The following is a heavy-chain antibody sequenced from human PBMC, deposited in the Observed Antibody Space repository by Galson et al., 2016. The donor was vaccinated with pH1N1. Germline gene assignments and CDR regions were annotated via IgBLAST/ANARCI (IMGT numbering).Heavy chain of an antibody. CDR2: ISYNGHDQ. CDR3: AREDWSYADTYYNGLDV. Sequence: RLSCAASGFSFDTYAMHWVRQAPGKGLEWVAFISYNGHDQSYADSLKGRFIISRDNSKNTLYLQLNSLRTEDTAVFYCAREDWSYADTYYNGLDVWGQGTTVTVSS. V-gene: IGHV3-30-3*01. J-gene: IGHJ6*02. CDR1: GFSFDTYA. D-gene: IGHD3-16*01.